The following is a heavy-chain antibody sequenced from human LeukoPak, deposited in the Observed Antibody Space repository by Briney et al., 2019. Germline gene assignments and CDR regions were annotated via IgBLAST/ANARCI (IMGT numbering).Heavy chain of an antibody. CDR2: IWYDGSNK. CDR3: AKASSSWNYYYYYGMDV. J-gene: IGHJ6*02. CDR1: GFTFSSYG. V-gene: IGHV3-33*06. D-gene: IGHD6-13*01. Sequence: GGSLRLSCAASGFTFSSYGMHWVRQAPGKGLEWVAVIWYDGSNKYYADSVKGRFTISRDNSKNTLYLQMNSLRAEDTAVYYCAKASSSWNYYYYYGMDVWGQGTTVTVSS.